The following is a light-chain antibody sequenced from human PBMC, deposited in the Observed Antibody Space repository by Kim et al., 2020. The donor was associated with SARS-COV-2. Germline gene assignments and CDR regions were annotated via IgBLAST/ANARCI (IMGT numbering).Light chain of an antibody. V-gene: IGLV1-36*01. CDR1: RSNVGKNA. CDR3: EPWDARLNGRV. CDR2: FDD. Sequence: QVVTISCPGSRSNVGKNAVIWYQLLPGTAPKLLIYFDDLRPSGVSDRFSGSKSGTSASLAISGLQSEDEADYYCEPWDARLNGRVFGGGTQLTVL. J-gene: IGLJ3*02.